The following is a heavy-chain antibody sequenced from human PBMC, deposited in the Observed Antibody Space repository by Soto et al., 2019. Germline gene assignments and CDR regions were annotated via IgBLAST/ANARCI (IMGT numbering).Heavy chain of an antibody. Sequence: QVQLQESDPGLVKPSETLSLTSTVSGGSISSDYWSWIRQPPGKGLEGIGQIYTGGSINYNTSLESRVGISVDTYKNQFSLKLTSVTAADTAVYYCARHWDWGYLAYWGQGTLVTVSS. D-gene: IGHD3-16*01. J-gene: IGHJ4*02. CDR3: ARHWDWGYLAY. V-gene: IGHV4-4*08. CDR2: IYTGGSI. CDR1: GGSISSDY.